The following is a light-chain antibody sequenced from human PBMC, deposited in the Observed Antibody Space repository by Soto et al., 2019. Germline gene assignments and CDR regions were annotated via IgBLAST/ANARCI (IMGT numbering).Light chain of an antibody. CDR1: QSISNY. CDR3: QQNYSSPAT. J-gene: IGKJ1*01. CDR2: AAS. Sequence: DIPMTQSPSSLSASVGDRVTITCRASQSISNYLNWYQHKPGKAPNLLIYAASTLHSGVPSRFSGSGSGTHFTLAISSLQPEDVATYYCQQNYSSPATFAQGTKVEI. V-gene: IGKV1-39*01.